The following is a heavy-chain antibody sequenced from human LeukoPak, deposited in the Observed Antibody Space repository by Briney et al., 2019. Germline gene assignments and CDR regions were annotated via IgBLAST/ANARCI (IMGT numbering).Heavy chain of an antibody. Sequence: ASVKVSCKASGYTFTDNHMYWIRQAPGQGTECMGWINPNSGGTNYAQKFQGRITMTRDTSISTAYMELSRLTSDDTAIYFCARELGRNAFDIWGQGTMVTVSP. J-gene: IGHJ3*02. CDR3: ARELGRNAFDI. CDR1: GYTFTDNH. V-gene: IGHV1-2*02. D-gene: IGHD7-27*01. CDR2: INPNSGGT.